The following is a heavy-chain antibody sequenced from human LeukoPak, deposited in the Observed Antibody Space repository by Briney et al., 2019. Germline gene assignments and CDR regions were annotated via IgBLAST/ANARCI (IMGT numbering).Heavy chain of an antibody. Sequence: PGGSLRLSCAVSGFTFSTYALSWVRQSLGKGLEWVSAISGSGASTYYADSVKGRFTISRDNSKNTLYLQMNSLRAEDTAVYYCAKGGVGAHFDFWGQGTLVTVSS. CDR1: GFTFSTYA. CDR2: ISGSGAST. D-gene: IGHD1-26*01. V-gene: IGHV3-23*01. J-gene: IGHJ4*02. CDR3: AKGGVGAHFDF.